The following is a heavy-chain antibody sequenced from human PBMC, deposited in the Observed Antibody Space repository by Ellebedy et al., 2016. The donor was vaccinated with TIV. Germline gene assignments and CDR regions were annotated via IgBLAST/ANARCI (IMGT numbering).Heavy chain of an antibody. CDR3: TKRGVGWAAFDI. V-gene: IGHV3-23*01. D-gene: IGHD6-19*01. J-gene: IGHJ3*02. Sequence: GESLKISCAASGFTLSSYAMNWVRQAPGTGLEWVSAISGSGDTTYYADSVKGRFTISRDNSQDTVQLQMNSLRAEDTAVYYCTKRGVGWAAFDIWGPGTMVTVSS. CDR2: ISGSGDTT. CDR1: GFTLSSYA.